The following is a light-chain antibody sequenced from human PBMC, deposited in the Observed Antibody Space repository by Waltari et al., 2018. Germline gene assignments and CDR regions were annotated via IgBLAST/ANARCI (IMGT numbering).Light chain of an antibody. Sequence: EIVMTQSPATLSVSPGERANLPCRASQSVSSNLAWYQQKPGQAPRLLIYGASTRATGIPARFSGSGSGTEFTLTISSLQSEDFAVYYCQQYNNWPPGKTFGQGTKVEIK. J-gene: IGKJ1*01. V-gene: IGKV3-15*01. CDR2: GAS. CDR3: QQYNNWPPGKT. CDR1: QSVSSN.